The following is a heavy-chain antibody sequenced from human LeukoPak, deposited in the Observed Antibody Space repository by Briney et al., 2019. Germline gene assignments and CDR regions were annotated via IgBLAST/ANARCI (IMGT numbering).Heavy chain of an antibody. CDR3: ARAPLGSSIYYYYYMDV. CDR1: GFTFDDYG. D-gene: IGHD2/OR15-2a*01. Sequence: GGSLRLSCAASGFTFDDYGMSWVRQAPGKGLEWVSGINWNGGSTGYADSVKGRFTISRDNAKNSLYLQMNSLRAEDTALYYCARAPLGSSIYYYYYMDVWGKGTTVTVSS. V-gene: IGHV3-20*04. CDR2: INWNGGST. J-gene: IGHJ6*03.